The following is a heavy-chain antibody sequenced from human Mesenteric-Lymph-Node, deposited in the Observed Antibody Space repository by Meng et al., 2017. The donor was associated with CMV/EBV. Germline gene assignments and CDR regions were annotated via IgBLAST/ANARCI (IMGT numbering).Heavy chain of an antibody. Sequence: GGSLRLSCAASGFTFSSYAMSWVRQAPGKGLEWVAVTSFDGDKKYYADSVKGRFTISRDNSKNTLYLEMNSLTAEDTAVYYCAGDKDYYFAYWGQGTLVTVSS. CDR1: GFTFSSYA. CDR3: AGDKDYYFAY. D-gene: IGHD3/OR15-3a*01. V-gene: IGHV3-30-3*01. CDR2: TSFDGDKK. J-gene: IGHJ4*02.